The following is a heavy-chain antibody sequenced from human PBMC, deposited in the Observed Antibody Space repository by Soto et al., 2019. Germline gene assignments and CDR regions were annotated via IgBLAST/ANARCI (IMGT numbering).Heavy chain of an antibody. CDR2: IYYSGST. V-gene: IGHV4-39*01. D-gene: IGHD3-22*01. CDR3: AKTYYYDSSGYYYFDY. J-gene: IGHJ4*02. Sequence: SETLSLTCTVSGGSISSSSYYWGWIRQPPGKGLEWIGSIYYSGSTYYNPSLKSRVTISVDTSKNQFSLKLSSVTAADTAVYYCAKTYYYDSSGYYYFDYWGQGTLVTVSS. CDR1: GGSISSSSYY.